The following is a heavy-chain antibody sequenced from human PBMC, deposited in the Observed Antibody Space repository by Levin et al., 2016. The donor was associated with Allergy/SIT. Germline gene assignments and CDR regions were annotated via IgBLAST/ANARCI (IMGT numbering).Heavy chain of an antibody. V-gene: IGHV3-23*01. CDR2: ISGSGGST. Sequence: VRQAPGKGLEWVSAISGSGGSTYYADSVKGRFTISRDNSKNTLYLQMNSLRAEDTAVYYCAKDRFVVAALGAFDIWGQGTMVTVSS. D-gene: IGHD2-15*01. J-gene: IGHJ3*02. CDR3: AKDRFVVAALGAFDI.